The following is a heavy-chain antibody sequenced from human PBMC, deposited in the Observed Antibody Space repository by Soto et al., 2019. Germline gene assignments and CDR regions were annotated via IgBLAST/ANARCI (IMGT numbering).Heavy chain of an antibody. V-gene: IGHV3-13*01. J-gene: IGHJ6*02. CDR3: ARSARMGVTMVRGVINPYYYGMDV. CDR1: GFTFSSYD. D-gene: IGHD3-10*01. Sequence: GGSLRLSCAASGFTFSSYDMHWVRQATGKGLEWVSAIGTAGDTYYPGSVKGRFTISRENANNSLYLQMNSLRAGDTAVYYCARSARMGVTMVRGVINPYYYGMDVWGQGATVTVSS. CDR2: IGTAGDT.